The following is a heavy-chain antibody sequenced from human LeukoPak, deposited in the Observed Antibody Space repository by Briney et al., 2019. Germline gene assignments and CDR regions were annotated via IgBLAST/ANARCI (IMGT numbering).Heavy chain of an antibody. Sequence: ASVKVSCKASGYTFTNYGINWVRQAPGQGLEWMGWISAYNGNTNYAQKLQGRVTMTTDTSTSTAYMELRSLRSGDTAVYYCARGRTHRYYYDSSGYYGGAFDIWGQGTMVTVSS. V-gene: IGHV1-18*01. CDR3: ARGRTHRYYYDSSGYYGGAFDI. J-gene: IGHJ3*02. CDR1: GYTFTNYG. CDR2: ISAYNGNT. D-gene: IGHD3-22*01.